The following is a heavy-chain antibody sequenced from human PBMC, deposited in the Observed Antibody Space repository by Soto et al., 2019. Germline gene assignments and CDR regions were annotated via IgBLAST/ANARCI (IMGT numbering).Heavy chain of an antibody. J-gene: IGHJ3*02. V-gene: IGHV3-15*01. CDR3: TTSNLSRIAVAGTGAFDI. Sequence: GGSLRLSCAASGFTFSNAWMSWVRQAPGKGLEWVGRIKSKTDGGTTDYAAPVKGRFTISRDDSKNTLYLQMNSLKTEDTAVYYCTTSNLSRIAVAGTGAFDIWGQGTMVTVSS. CDR2: IKSKTDGGTT. D-gene: IGHD6-19*01. CDR1: GFTFSNAW.